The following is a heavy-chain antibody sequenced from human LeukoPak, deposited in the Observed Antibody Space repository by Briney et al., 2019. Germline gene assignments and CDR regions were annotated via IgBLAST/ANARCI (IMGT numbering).Heavy chain of an antibody. Sequence: SETLSLTCAVYGGSFSGYYWSWIRQPPGKGLEWIGEINHSGSTNYNPSLKSRVTISVDASKNQFSLKLSSVTAADTAVYYCARVAKDSYGYGWRGYWGQGTLVTVSS. V-gene: IGHV4-34*01. J-gene: IGHJ4*02. CDR2: INHSGST. CDR3: ARVAKDSYGYGWRGY. D-gene: IGHD5-18*01. CDR1: GGSFSGYY.